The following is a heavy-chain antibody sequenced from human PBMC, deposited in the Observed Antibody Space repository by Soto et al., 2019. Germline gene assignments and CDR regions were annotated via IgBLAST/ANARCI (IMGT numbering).Heavy chain of an antibody. V-gene: IGHV3-30*18. CDR1: GFTFSSYG. Sequence: GGSLRLSCAASGFTFSSYGMHWVRQAPGKGLEWVAVISYDGSNKYYADSVKGRFTISRDNSKNTLYLQMNSLRAEDTAVYYCAKGIRQQLVSGLDYWGQGTLVTVSS. CDR3: AKGIRQQLVSGLDY. D-gene: IGHD6-13*01. J-gene: IGHJ4*02. CDR2: ISYDGSNK.